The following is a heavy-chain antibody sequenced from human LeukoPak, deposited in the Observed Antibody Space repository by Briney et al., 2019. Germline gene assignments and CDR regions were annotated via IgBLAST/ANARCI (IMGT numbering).Heavy chain of an antibody. J-gene: IGHJ4*02. Sequence: SVKVSCKASGGTFSSYAISWVRQAPGQGLEYMGRIIPILGMSDYAQKFQGRVTIYADKSTSVAYMELTGLTSEDTAVYYCARAFGGGSNLDSWGQGTLVTVSS. CDR3: ARAFGGGSNLDS. V-gene: IGHV1-69*04. CDR1: GGTFSSYA. D-gene: IGHD2-15*01. CDR2: IIPILGMS.